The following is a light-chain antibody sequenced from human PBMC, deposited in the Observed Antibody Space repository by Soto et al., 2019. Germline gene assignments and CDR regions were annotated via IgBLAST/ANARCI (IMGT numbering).Light chain of an antibody. CDR3: QQANSFPRT. Sequence: DIQMTQSPSFVSASVGDRVTITCRASQAVSTWLAWYQQKPGDAPKLLIYAASTLQSGVPSRFSGSGSGTDFTLNIRSLQPEDFATYYCQQANSFPRTFGGGTKVDIK. CDR1: QAVSTW. V-gene: IGKV1-12*01. J-gene: IGKJ4*01. CDR2: AAS.